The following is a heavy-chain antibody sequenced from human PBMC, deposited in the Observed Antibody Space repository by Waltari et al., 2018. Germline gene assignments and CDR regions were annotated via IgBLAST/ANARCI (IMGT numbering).Heavy chain of an antibody. V-gene: IGHV1-3*01. Sequence: QVQLVQSGAEVKKPGASVKVSCKASGYTFTSYAMHWVRQAPGQRLEWMGWINAGNGNKKYSQKFQGRVTITRDTSASTAYMELSSLRSEDTAVYYCARDQDWSGSYQRDYWGQGTLVTVSS. CDR1: GYTFTSYA. D-gene: IGHD1-26*01. CDR3: ARDQDWSGSYQRDY. J-gene: IGHJ4*02. CDR2: INAGNGNK.